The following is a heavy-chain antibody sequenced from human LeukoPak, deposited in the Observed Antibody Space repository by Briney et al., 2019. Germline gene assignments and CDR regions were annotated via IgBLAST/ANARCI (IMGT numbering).Heavy chain of an antibody. J-gene: IGHJ5*02. Sequence: SVKVSCKASGGTLSSYAISWVRQAPGQGLEWMGGIILIFGTANYAQKFQGRVTITADKSTSTAYMELSSLRSEDTAVYYCARVNILGYCSSTSCYNEFDPWGQGTLVTVSS. CDR2: IILIFGTA. CDR1: GGTLSSYA. D-gene: IGHD2-2*02. CDR3: ARVNILGYCSSTSCYNEFDP. V-gene: IGHV1-69*06.